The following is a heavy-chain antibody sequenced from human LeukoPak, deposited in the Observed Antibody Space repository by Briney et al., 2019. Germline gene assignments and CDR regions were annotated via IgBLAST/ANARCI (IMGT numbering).Heavy chain of an antibody. CDR1: GFILDDYG. D-gene: IGHD3-16*01. CDR2: ITWNGGST. V-gene: IGHV3-20*04. CDR3: AKDRLAYSYAQPFDY. J-gene: IGHJ4*02. Sequence: GGSLRLSCAATGFILDDYGMSWVRQAPGTGLEWVSGITWNGGSTGYADSVKGRFTISRDNSKNTLYLQTNRLRAEDTAVYYCAKDRLAYSYAQPFDYWGQGTLVTVSS.